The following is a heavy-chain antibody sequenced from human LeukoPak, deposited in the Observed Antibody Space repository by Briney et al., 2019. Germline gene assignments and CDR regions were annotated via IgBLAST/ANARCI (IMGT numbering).Heavy chain of an antibody. CDR1: GYTFTSYG. V-gene: IGHV1-18*01. CDR3: ARGYCSGGSCYFDY. CDR2: ISAYNGST. D-gene: IGHD2-15*01. Sequence: ASVKVSCKASGYTFTSYGISWVRQAPGQGLGWMGWISAYNGSTNYAQKLQGRVTMTTDTSTSTAYMELRSLRPDDTAVYYCARGYCSGGSCYFDYWGQGTLVTVSS. J-gene: IGHJ4*02.